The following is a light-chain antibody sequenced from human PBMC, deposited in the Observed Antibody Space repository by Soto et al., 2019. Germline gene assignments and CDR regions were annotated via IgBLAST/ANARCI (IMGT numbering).Light chain of an antibody. J-gene: IGKJ4*01. CDR3: QQYDILPIT. CDR2: AAS. CDR1: QGISNY. Sequence: DIQMTQSPSSLSASVGDRVTITCRASQGISNYLAWYQQKPGKAPKLLIYAASTLEIGVPSRFSGSGSGTHFTFTISSLQTEDIGTYYCQQYDILPITFGGGTKVDIK. V-gene: IGKV1-33*01.